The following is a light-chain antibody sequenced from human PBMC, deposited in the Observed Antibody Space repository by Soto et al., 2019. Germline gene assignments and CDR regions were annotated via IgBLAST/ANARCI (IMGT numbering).Light chain of an antibody. Sequence: EIVLTQSPGTLSLSPGERATLSCRASQSVTSTYLAWYQQKPGQAPRLLIYAASSRATGIPDRFSGSGSETDFTLTISRLEPEDFAVYYCQQYGSTLWTIGQGTKV. CDR1: QSVTSTY. J-gene: IGKJ1*01. V-gene: IGKV3-20*01. CDR2: AAS. CDR3: QQYGSTLWT.